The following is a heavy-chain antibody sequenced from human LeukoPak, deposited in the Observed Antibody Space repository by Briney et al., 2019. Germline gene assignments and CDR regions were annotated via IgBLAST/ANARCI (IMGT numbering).Heavy chain of an antibody. J-gene: IGHJ4*02. D-gene: IGHD6-19*01. CDR1: GFSLSTSGVG. V-gene: IGHV2-5*02. CDR2: IYWDDDK. CDR3: AHSEKQWLSTGGHFDY. Sequence: SGPTLVNPTQTLTLTCTFSGFSLSTSGVGVGWIRQPPGKALEWLALIYWDDDKRYSPSLKGRLTITKDTSKNQVVLTMTNMDPVDTATYYCAHSEKQWLSTGGHFDYWGQGTLVTVSS.